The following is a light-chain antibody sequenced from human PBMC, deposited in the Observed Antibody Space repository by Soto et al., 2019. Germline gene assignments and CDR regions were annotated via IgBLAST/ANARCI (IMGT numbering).Light chain of an antibody. CDR2: DAS. CDR3: QQYYNTPPA. CDR1: QSVNTY. Sequence: EVVLTQSPATLSLSPGERATLSCRASQSVNTYLAWFQQRPGQAPRLLIHDASNRVTGIPARFSGSGSGTDFTLTISGLEPEDFAVYYCQQYYNTPPAFGPGTKVDIK. V-gene: IGKV3-11*01. J-gene: IGKJ3*01.